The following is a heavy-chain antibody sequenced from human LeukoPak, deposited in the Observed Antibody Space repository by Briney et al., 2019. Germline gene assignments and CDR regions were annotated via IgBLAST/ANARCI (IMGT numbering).Heavy chain of an antibody. Sequence: TGGSLRLSCAVSGCTFSSYGMHWVRQAPGKGLEWVAVIWYDGSNKYYADSVKGRFTISRDNSKNTLYLQMNSLRAEDTAVYYCARDTFNSGYDKDWYFDLWGRGTLVTVSS. V-gene: IGHV3-33*01. CDR1: GCTFSSYG. J-gene: IGHJ2*01. D-gene: IGHD5-12*01. CDR2: IWYDGSNK. CDR3: ARDTFNSGYDKDWYFDL.